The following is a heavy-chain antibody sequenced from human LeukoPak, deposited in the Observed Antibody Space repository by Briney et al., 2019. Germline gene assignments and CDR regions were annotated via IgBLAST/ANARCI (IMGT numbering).Heavy chain of an antibody. Sequence: SETLSLTCAVYGGSFSGYYWSWIRQPPGKGLEWIGEINHSGSTNYNPSLKSRVTISVDTSKNQFSLKLSSVTAADTAAYYCARGRGAVAGNLYYYYMDVWGKGTTVTVSS. V-gene: IGHV4-34*01. CDR2: INHSGST. CDR1: GGSFSGYY. CDR3: ARGRGAVAGNLYYYYMDV. J-gene: IGHJ6*03. D-gene: IGHD6-19*01.